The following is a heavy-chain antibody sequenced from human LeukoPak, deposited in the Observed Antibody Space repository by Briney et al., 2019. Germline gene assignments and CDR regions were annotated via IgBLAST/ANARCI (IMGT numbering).Heavy chain of an antibody. CDR3: ARTPSATYYVRYFDY. CDR1: GYSFTSYW. V-gene: IGHV5-51*01. Sequence: GESLQISCKGSGYSFTSYWIGWVRQMPGKGLEWMGIIYPGDSDTRYSPSFQGQVTISADKSISTAYLQWSSLQASDTAMYYCARTPSATYYVRYFDYWGQGTLVTVSS. D-gene: IGHD1-26*01. CDR2: IYPGDSDT. J-gene: IGHJ4*02.